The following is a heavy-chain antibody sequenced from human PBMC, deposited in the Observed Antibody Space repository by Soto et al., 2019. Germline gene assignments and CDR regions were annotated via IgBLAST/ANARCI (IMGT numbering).Heavy chain of an antibody. J-gene: IGHJ4*02. CDR1: GGSISGYY. D-gene: IGHD3-10*01. V-gene: IGHV4-4*09. Sequence: QVQLQESGPGLVKPSETLSLTCTVSGGSISGYYWSWIRQPPGKGLEWIASGSTNYNPSLKSRVTISVDTSKNQFSLKLSSVTAAATAVYYCASRSVLGYFFDYWGQGTLVTVSS. CDR2: SGST. CDR3: ASRSVLGYFFDY.